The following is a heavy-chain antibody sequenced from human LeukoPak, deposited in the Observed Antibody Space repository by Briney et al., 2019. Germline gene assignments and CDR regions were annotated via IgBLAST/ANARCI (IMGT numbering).Heavy chain of an antibody. CDR3: ATGTLQYLEWLFDAYDI. CDR2: FDPDDEKT. CDR1: GYTLAELS. Sequence: ASVKVSCTVSGYTLAELSIQWVRQAPGQGLEWMGGFDPDDEKTIYAQRFEDRVTMSEDTSTDTAYMGLSSLTSEDTAVYYCATGTLQYLEWLFDAYDIWGQGTMVTVSS. D-gene: IGHD3-3*01. V-gene: IGHV1-24*01. J-gene: IGHJ3*02.